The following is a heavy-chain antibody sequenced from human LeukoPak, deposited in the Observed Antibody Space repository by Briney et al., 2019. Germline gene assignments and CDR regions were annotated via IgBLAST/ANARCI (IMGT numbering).Heavy chain of an antibody. D-gene: IGHD1-14*01. CDR3: ARGAVSGTPGFDV. Sequence: SETLSLTCTVSGGSISSYYWSWIRQPPGKGLEWIGYIHHSGSTNYKPSLKSRVTISVDTSKNQFSLKLTSVTAADTAVCYCARGAVSGTPGFDVWGQGTMVTVSS. CDR1: GGSISSYY. V-gene: IGHV4-59*01. CDR2: IHHSGST. J-gene: IGHJ3*01.